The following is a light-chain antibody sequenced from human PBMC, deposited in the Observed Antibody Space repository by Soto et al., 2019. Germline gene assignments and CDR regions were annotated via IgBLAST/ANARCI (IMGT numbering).Light chain of an antibody. J-gene: IGKJ1*01. Sequence: DSQMTQSPSTLSASAGDRGTITCRAIQSISSWLALYQQQPGKAPKLLIYDASSLESGVASRFSGSGSGTEFTRTLSSLQPDECATYYCQQYNRYSQTFGKGTKVELK. V-gene: IGKV1-5*01. CDR2: DAS. CDR3: QQYNRYSQT. CDR1: QSISSW.